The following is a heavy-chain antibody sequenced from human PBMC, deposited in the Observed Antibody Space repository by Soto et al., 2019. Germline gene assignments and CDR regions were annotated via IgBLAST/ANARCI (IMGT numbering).Heavy chain of an antibody. CDR2: IYYSGST. D-gene: IGHD1-20*01. V-gene: IGHV4-59*01. Sequence: SETLSLTCSVSCGSISSYYWRWIRQPPGKGLEWIGYIYYSGSTNYNPSLKSRVTISVDTSKNQFSLKLSSVTAADTAVYYCAREAYNWNDYYFDYWGQGTLVTVS. CDR1: CGSISSYY. CDR3: AREAYNWNDYYFDY. J-gene: IGHJ4*02.